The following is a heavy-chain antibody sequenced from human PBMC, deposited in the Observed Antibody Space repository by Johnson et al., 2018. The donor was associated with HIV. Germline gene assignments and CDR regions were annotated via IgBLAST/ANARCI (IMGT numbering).Heavy chain of an antibody. V-gene: IGHV3-13*01. CDR2: IGTAGDT. Sequence: VQLVESGGGVVRPGGSLRLSCAASGFTFSSYDMHWVRQATGKGLEWVSAIGTAGDTYYPGSVKGRFTISRENAKNSLYLQMNSLRAEDTAVYYCARVRCVSKWLSYDAFDIWGQGTMVTVSS. J-gene: IGHJ3*02. D-gene: IGHD3-22*01. CDR1: GFTFSSYD. CDR3: ARVRCVSKWLSYDAFDI.